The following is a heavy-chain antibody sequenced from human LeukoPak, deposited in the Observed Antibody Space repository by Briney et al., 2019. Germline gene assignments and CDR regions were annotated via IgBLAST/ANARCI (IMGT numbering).Heavy chain of an antibody. J-gene: IGHJ5*02. V-gene: IGHV1-2*02. Sequence: ASVKVSCKAPGYTFTGYYMHWVRQAPGQGLEWMGWINPNSGGTNYAQKFQGRVTMTRDTSISTAYMELSRLRSDDTAVYYCARDRFSTIFGGFDPWGQGTLVTVSS. CDR2: INPNSGGT. CDR1: GYTFTGYY. D-gene: IGHD3-3*01. CDR3: ARDRFSTIFGGFDP.